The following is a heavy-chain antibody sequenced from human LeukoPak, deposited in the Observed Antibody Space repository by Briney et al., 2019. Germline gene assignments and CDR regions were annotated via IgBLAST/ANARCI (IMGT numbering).Heavy chain of an antibody. CDR1: GDSIRNSSYY. CDR2: IYYAGGT. D-gene: IGHD4-17*01. V-gene: IGHV4-39*07. Sequence: PSETLSLTCTVSGDSIRNSSYYWGWIRQPPGKGLEWIGTIYYAGGTYYNPSLKSRVTISVDTSKNQFSLKLSSVTAADTAVYYCARYLDYGDYGVFDYWGQGTLVTVSS. CDR3: ARYLDYGDYGVFDY. J-gene: IGHJ4*02.